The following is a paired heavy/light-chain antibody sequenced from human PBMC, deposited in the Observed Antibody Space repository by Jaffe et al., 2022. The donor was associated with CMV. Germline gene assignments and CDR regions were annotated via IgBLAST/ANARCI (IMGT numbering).Heavy chain of an antibody. V-gene: IGHV3-11*06. CDR2: ISSSSSYT. D-gene: IGHD3-3*01. CDR3: ARVVGDDFWSGYYTYYFDY. J-gene: IGHJ4*02. CDR1: GFTFSDYY. Sequence: QVQLVESGGGLVKPGGSLRLSCAASGFTFSDYYMSWIRQAPGKGLEWVSYISSSSSYTNYADSVKGRFTISRDNAKNSLYLQMNSLRAEDTAVYYCARVVGDDFWSGYYTYYFDYWGQGTLVTVSS.
Light chain of an antibody. Sequence: DIVMTQTPLSLSVTPGQPASISCKSSQSLLHSDGKTYLYWYLQKPGQPPQLLIYEVSNRFSGVPDRFSGSGSGTDFTLKISRVEAEDVGVYYCMQSIQLPPTFGQGTKVEIK. CDR3: MQSIQLPPT. CDR1: QSLLHSDGKTY. CDR2: EVS. V-gene: IGKV2D-29*01. J-gene: IGKJ1*01.